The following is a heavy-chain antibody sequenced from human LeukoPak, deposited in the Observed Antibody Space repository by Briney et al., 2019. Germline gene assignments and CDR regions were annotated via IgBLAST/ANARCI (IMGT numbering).Heavy chain of an antibody. Sequence: PGGSLRLSCAAPAFTFSTYAMTWVRQAPGKGLEWVSSISGSGGGTYYADSVKGRFTISRDNSNNMLYLQMNSLRAEDTAIYYCAKNCGSGSHAFDIWGQGTMVTVSS. CDR2: ISGSGGGT. D-gene: IGHD3-10*01. CDR3: AKNCGSGSHAFDI. J-gene: IGHJ3*02. V-gene: IGHV3-23*01. CDR1: AFTFSTYA.